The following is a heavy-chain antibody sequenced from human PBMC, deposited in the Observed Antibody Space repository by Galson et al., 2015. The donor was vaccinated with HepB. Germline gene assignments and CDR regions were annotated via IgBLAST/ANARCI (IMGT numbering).Heavy chain of an antibody. CDR1: GGTFSSYA. D-gene: IGHD2-2*01. Sequence: SVTVSCKASGGTFSSYAISWVRQAPGQGLEWMGGIIPIFGTANYAQKFQGRVTITADESTSTAYMELSSLRSEDTAVYYCARVEDIVVVPAAAQPLYYYYGMDVWGQGTTVTVSS. CDR2: IIPIFGTA. CDR3: ARVEDIVVVPAAAQPLYYYYGMDV. V-gene: IGHV1-69*13. J-gene: IGHJ6*02.